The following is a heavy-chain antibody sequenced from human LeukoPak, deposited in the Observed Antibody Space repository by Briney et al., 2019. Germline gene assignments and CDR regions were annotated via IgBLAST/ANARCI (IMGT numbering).Heavy chain of an antibody. CDR1: GFTFSSYA. Sequence: PGGSLRLSCAASGFTFSSYAMSWVRQAPGKGLEWVSAISGSGGSTYYADSVKGRFTISRDNSKHTLYLQMNSLRAEDTAVYYCAKTNYYDSSGLTADHLDYWGQGTLVTVSS. CDR2: ISGSGGST. J-gene: IGHJ4*02. V-gene: IGHV3-23*01. CDR3: AKTNYYDSSGLTADHLDY. D-gene: IGHD3-22*01.